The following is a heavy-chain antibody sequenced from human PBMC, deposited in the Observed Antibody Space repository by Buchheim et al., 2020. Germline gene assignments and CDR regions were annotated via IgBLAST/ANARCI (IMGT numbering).Heavy chain of an antibody. J-gene: IGHJ4*02. CDR1: GFSFSLFA. Sequence: QVHLVESAGGVVQPGRSLRLSCEASGFSFSLFAMHWVRQVPGKGLAWVAVVWYDGSNKYYADSVKSRFTISRDNSKDTLYLQLDSLRAEDTAVYYCARDRGFYGSEAFDYWGQGTL. D-gene: IGHD3-10*01. V-gene: IGHV3-33*01. CDR2: VWYDGSNK. CDR3: ARDRGFYGSEAFDY.